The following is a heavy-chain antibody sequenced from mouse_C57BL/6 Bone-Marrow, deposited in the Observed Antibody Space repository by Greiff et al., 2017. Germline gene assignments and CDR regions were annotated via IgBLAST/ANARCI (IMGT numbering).Heavy chain of an antibody. Sequence: QVQLQQSGAELARPGASVKLSCKASGYTFTSYGISWVKQRTGQGLEWIGEIYPRSGNTYYTAKFKGKATLTADKSSSTAYMELRSLTSEDSAVYFGARTLDGYYPPWFAYWGQGTLVTVSA. J-gene: IGHJ3*01. V-gene: IGHV1-81*01. CDR2: IYPRSGNT. CDR1: GYTFTSYG. CDR3: ARTLDGYYPPWFAY. D-gene: IGHD2-3*01.